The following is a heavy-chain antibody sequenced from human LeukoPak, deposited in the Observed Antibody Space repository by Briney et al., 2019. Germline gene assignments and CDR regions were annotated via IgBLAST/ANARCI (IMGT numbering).Heavy chain of an antibody. J-gene: IGHJ4*02. Sequence: PSGTLSLTCAVSGYSISSGYYWGWIRQPPGKGLEWIGSIYHSGSTYYNPSLKSRVTISVDTPKNQFSLKLSSVTAADTAVYYCARRPKGYCSGGSCYPFDYWGQGTLVTVSS. D-gene: IGHD2-15*01. CDR2: IYHSGST. V-gene: IGHV4-38-2*01. CDR3: ARRPKGYCSGGSCYPFDY. CDR1: GYSISSGYY.